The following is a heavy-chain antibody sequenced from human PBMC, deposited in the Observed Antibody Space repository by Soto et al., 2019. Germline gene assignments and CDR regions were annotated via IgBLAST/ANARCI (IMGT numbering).Heavy chain of an antibody. D-gene: IGHD1-20*01. CDR3: ARSSYNWNYYYYYMDV. Sequence: GGSLRLSCAASGFTFSSYGMHWVRQAPGKGLEWVAVIWYDGSNKYYADSVKGRFTISRDNSKNTLYLQMNSLRAEDTAVYYCARSSYNWNYYYYYMDVWGKGTTVTVSS. J-gene: IGHJ6*03. CDR1: GFTFSSYG. V-gene: IGHV3-33*01. CDR2: IWYDGSNK.